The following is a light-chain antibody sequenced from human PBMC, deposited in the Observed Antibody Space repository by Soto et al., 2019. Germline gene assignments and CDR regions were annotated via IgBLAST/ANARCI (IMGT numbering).Light chain of an antibody. CDR1: QGIGSY. CDR3: PLFPIYPRA. J-gene: IGKJ1*01. CDR2: AAS. Sequence: LVNQSPASVSASPGERVTLPCRASQGIGSYLAWFQQKPGQAPKLLIYAASTLQSGVPARFSGSGSGTDFTLTISCLQSEDFATYYCPLFPIYPRAFGEGTKVDIK. V-gene: IGKV1-8*01.